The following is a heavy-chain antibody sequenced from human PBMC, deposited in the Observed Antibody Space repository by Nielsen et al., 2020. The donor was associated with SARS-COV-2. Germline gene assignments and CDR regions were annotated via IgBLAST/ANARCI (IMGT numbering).Heavy chain of an antibody. CDR3: ARLPFLESLVPGYYGMDV. J-gene: IGHJ6*02. CDR1: GGSVSSGTYS. V-gene: IGHV4-61*01. Sequence: SETLSLTCTVSGGSVSSGTYSWSWIRQSPGKGLEWIGYTHYSGSPNYNPSLKSRVTISVDTSKNRFSLKMTSVTATDTAVYYCARLPFLESLVPGYYGMDVWGQGTTVTVS. D-gene: IGHD3-3*01. CDR2: THYSGSP.